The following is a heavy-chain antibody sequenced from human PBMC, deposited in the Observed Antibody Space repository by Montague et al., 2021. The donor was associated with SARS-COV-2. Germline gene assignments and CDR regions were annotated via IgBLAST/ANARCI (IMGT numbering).Heavy chain of an antibody. J-gene: IGHJ5*02. CDR3: ARDDFGDFADWFDP. Sequence: SETLSLTCTVAGGSISGYYWSWIRQPAGKGLEWIGRVYSGGSTNYNPSLKSRVTMSLGTSNNQFSLNLRSVTAADTALYFCARDDFGDFADWFDPWGQGTLVTVSS. CDR1: GGSISGYY. D-gene: IGHD4-17*01. CDR2: VYSGGST. V-gene: IGHV4-4*07.